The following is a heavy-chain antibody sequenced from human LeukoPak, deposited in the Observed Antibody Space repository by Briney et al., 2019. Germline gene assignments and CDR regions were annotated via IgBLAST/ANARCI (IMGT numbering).Heavy chain of an antibody. D-gene: IGHD5-24*01. CDR3: ARADMATNPFDY. CDR2: INHSGST. V-gene: IGHV4-34*01. Sequence: SETLSLTCAVYGVSFSGYYWSWIRQPPGKGLGWIGEINHSGSTNYNPSLKSRVTISVDTSKDQFSLKLSSVTAADTAVYYCARADMATNPFDYWGQGTLVTVSS. J-gene: IGHJ4*02. CDR1: GVSFSGYY.